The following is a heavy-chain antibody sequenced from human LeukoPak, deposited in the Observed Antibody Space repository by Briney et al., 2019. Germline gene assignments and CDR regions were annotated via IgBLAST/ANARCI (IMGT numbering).Heavy chain of an antibody. V-gene: IGHV3-30-3*01. CDR3: ARDLTLGKPDYFDH. CDR1: EFSFTNYD. Sequence: GRSLSLSCVASEFSFTNYDIHWVRQAPGRGLEWVAVTSLDGSNKLYTDTVRGRFIISRDNSKNTVYLQMDSLRAEDTAVYYCARDLTLGKPDYFDHWGQGTLVTVSS. D-gene: IGHD7-27*01. J-gene: IGHJ4*02. CDR2: TSLDGSNK.